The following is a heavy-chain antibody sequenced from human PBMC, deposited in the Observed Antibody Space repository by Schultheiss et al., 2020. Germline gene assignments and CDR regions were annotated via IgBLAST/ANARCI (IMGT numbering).Heavy chain of an antibody. Sequence: SGPTLVKPTQTLTLTCTVSGFSLRSARMGVTWIRQPPGKALEWLAHIFSNGDKSYNTSLKRRLTISKDTSKGQVVLRMTDVDPVDTGIYFCARMFQVPDYYYMDVWGKGTTVTVSS. CDR1: GFSLRSARMG. J-gene: IGHJ6*03. CDR2: IFSNGDK. V-gene: IGHV2-26*01. CDR3: ARMFQVPDYYYMDV.